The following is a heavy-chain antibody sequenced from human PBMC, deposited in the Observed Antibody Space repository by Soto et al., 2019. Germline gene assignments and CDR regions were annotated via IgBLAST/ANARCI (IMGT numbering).Heavy chain of an antibody. J-gene: IGHJ3*02. D-gene: IGHD3-22*01. CDR1: GFTFSRYS. V-gene: IGHV3-23*01. CDR2: ISGSGGST. Sequence: GSIRLSFAASGFTFSRYSMNLVRQATGKGLEWVSAISGSGGSTYYADSVKGRFTISRDNSKNTLYLQMNSLRAEDTAVYYCAKAQRRFYYDSSGYPGAFDIWGQGTMVTVSS. CDR3: AKAQRRFYYDSSGYPGAFDI.